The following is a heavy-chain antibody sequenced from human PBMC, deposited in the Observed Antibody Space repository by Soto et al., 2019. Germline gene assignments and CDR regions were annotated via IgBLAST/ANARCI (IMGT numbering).Heavy chain of an antibody. CDR3: ARGGDGYNPGLYYFDY. V-gene: IGHV4-59*01. D-gene: IGHD5-12*01. Sequence: SETLSLTCTVSGGSISSYYWSWIRQPPGKGLEWIGYIYYSGSTSYNPSLKSRVTISVDTSKNQFSLKLSSVTAADTAVYYCARGGDGYNPGLYYFDYWGQGTLVTVSS. CDR2: IYYSGST. J-gene: IGHJ4*02. CDR1: GGSISSYY.